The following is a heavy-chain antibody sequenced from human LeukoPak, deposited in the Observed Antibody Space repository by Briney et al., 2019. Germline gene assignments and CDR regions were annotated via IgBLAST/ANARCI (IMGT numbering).Heavy chain of an antibody. CDR1: GYTFTGYY. D-gene: IGHD6-19*01. CDR2: INPNSGGT. Sequence: ASVKVSCKASGYTFTGYYMHWVRQAPGQGLEWMGWINPNSGGTNYAQKLQGRVTMTTDRSTSTAYMELRSLRSDDTAVYYCARFGLGKHIEVAGIPFDIWGQGTMVTVSS. CDR3: ARFGLGKHIEVAGIPFDI. J-gene: IGHJ3*02. V-gene: IGHV1-2*02.